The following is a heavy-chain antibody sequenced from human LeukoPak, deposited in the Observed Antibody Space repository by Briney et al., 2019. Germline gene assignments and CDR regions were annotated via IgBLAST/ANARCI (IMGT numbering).Heavy chain of an antibody. CDR3: AKHDYADFTPSPSPL. CDR2: VTNSGSAT. V-gene: IGHV3-23*05. CDR1: GFTFSSYT. J-gene: IGHJ4*02. D-gene: IGHD4-17*01. Sequence: GGSLRLSCAASGFTFSSYTMSWVRQAPGKGLEWVSVVTNSGSATYYSDSVKGRFTISRDNSRNTLYLQMNSLRAEDTALYYCAKHDYADFTPSPSPLWGQGTLVTVSS.